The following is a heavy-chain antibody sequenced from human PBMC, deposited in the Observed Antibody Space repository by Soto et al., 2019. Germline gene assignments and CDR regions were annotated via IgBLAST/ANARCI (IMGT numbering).Heavy chain of an antibody. CDR3: ATDRFIAVAPRTYDAFDI. J-gene: IGHJ3*02. Sequence: ASVKVSCKVSGYTLTELSMHWVRQAPGKGLEWMGGFDPEDGETICAQKFQGRVTMTEDTSTDTAYMELSSLRSEDTAVYYCATDRFIAVAPRTYDAFDIWGQGTMVTVSS. V-gene: IGHV1-24*01. CDR1: GYTLTELS. CDR2: FDPEDGET. D-gene: IGHD6-19*01.